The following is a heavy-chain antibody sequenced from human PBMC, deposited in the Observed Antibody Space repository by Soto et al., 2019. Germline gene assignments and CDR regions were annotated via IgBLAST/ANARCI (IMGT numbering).Heavy chain of an antibody. Sequence: GGSLRLSCVASGFTFNKYALAWVRQAPGKGLEWVSAISGSGARTYAAAAVKGWFTICRDNSNNTLYLQMNSLRAEDTAVYYCANTPGVITVNTSFDHWGQGTPVTVSS. CDR3: ANTPGVITVNTSFDH. CDR1: GFTFNKYA. V-gene: IGHV3-23*01. D-gene: IGHD3-16*02. CDR2: ISGSGART. J-gene: IGHJ4*02.